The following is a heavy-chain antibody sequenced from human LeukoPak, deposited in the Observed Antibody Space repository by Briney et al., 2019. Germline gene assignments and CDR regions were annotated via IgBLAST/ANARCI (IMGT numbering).Heavy chain of an antibody. V-gene: IGHV3-73*01. CDR1: GFTFSGSA. Sequence: GGSLRLSCAASGFTFSGSAMHWVRQASRRGLEWVGRIRSDANSYATAYAASVKGRFTISRDDSKNTAYLQMNSLKTEDTAVHYCTRLQGFGELLGPYDAFDIWGQGTMVTVSS. D-gene: IGHD3-10*01. J-gene: IGHJ3*02. CDR2: IRSDANSYAT. CDR3: TRLQGFGELLGPYDAFDI.